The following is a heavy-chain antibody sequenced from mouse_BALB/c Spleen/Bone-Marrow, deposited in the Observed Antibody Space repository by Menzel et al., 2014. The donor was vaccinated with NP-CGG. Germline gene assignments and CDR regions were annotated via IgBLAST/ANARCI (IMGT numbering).Heavy chain of an antibody. J-gene: IGHJ4*01. CDR3: ARARYYDAMDY. D-gene: IGHD1-1*01. Sequence: QVQLQQSGPGLVAPSQSLSITCTVSGFSLSRYSLHWVRQPPGKGLEWLGMTWGGGTTDYNSALKSRLSISKDNSKSQVFLKMNSLQTDDTAMYYCARARYYDAMDYWGQGTSVTVSS. CDR2: TWGGGTT. CDR1: GFSLSRYS. V-gene: IGHV2-6-4*01.